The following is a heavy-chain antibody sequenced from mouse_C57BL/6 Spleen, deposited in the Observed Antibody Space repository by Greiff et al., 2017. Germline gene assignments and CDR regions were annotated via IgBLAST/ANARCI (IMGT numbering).Heavy chain of an antibody. D-gene: IGHD2-2*01. CDR3: TRDGYDEYYAMDY. CDR2: ISSGGDYI. J-gene: IGHJ4*01. V-gene: IGHV5-9-1*02. Sequence: EVKLVESGEGLVKPGGSLKLSCAASGFTFSSYAMSWVRQTPEKRLEWVAYISSGGDYIYYADTVKGRFTISRDNARNTLYLQMSSLKSEDTAMYYCTRDGYDEYYAMDYWGQGTSVTVSS. CDR1: GFTFSSYA.